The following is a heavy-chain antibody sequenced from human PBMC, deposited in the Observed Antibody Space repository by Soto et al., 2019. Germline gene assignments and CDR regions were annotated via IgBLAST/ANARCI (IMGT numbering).Heavy chain of an antibody. D-gene: IGHD2-8*02. V-gene: IGHV1-46*01. Sequence: QVQLVPSGAEVTKPGASVKVPCKASGYTSINYYTPWVRQAPGHALLWMAIINPTGDSTNYAQKFQGRLTLTMDTSTTTVYMELSSLTSEDTAMYYCARHLAAGDVWGQGTLVTVSS. CDR1: GYTSINYY. J-gene: IGHJ4*02. CDR2: INPTGDST. CDR3: ARHLAAGDV.